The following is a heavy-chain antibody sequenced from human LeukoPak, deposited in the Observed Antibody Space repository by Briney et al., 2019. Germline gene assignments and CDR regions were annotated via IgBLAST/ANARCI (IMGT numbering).Heavy chain of an antibody. V-gene: IGHV1-69*13. CDR1: GGTFSSYA. CDR3: TRVLDYGDYVEGAFDI. D-gene: IGHD4-17*01. CDR2: IIPIFGTA. Sequence: SVKVSCKASGGTFSSYAISWVRQAPGQGLEWMGGIIPIFGTANYAQKFQGRVTITADESTSTAYMELSSLRSEDTAVYYCTRVLDYGDYVEGAFDIWGQGTMVTVSS. J-gene: IGHJ3*02.